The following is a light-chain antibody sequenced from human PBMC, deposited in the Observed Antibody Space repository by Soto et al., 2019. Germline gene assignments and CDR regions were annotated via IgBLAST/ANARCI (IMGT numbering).Light chain of an antibody. J-gene: IGKJ1*01. CDR1: QGISKW. CDR3: KQYNSYDLWS. CDR2: GAS. Sequence: DIQMTQSPSTLSASVGDRVTITCRASQGISKWLAWYQQKPGKAPKLLIYGASSLENGVPSRFSGSGSGTESPLTISRLQPDDFATYFCKQYNSYDLWSFGQGTKVDIK. V-gene: IGKV1-5*01.